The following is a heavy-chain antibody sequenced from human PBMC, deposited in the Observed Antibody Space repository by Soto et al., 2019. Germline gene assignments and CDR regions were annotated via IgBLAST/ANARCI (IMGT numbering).Heavy chain of an antibody. J-gene: IGHJ6*02. CDR1: GYTFTRSG. CDR3: AREGVAPYYYSGMDF. Sequence: ASVKVSCKASGYTFTRSGISWVRQAPGQGLEWMGWISTYNGDTNYAQTFQGRVTMTTDTSTSTVHMEVRSLRSDDTAVYYCAREGVAPYYYSGMDFWGQGTPVTVSS. D-gene: IGHD5-12*01. V-gene: IGHV1-18*01. CDR2: ISTYNGDT.